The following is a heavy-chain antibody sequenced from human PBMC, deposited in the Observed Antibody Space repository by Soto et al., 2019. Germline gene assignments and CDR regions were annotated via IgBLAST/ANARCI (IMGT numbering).Heavy chain of an antibody. V-gene: IGHV3-74*01. CDR1: GFTFSSYW. Sequence: EVQLVESGGGLVQPGGSLRLSCAASGFTFSSYWMHWVRQAPGKGLVWVSRINSDGSSTNYADSVKGRFTISRDNAKNTLTLQMNSLRAEDTAVYYCARDPPTADYFDYWGQGTLVTVSS. J-gene: IGHJ4*02. CDR2: INSDGSST. CDR3: ARDPPTADYFDY.